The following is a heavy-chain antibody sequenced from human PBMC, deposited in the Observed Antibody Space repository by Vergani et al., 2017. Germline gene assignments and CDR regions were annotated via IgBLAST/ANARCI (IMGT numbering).Heavy chain of an antibody. CDR3: ARPQSSEGAFDI. V-gene: IGHV1-24*01. J-gene: IGHJ3*02. CDR1: GYTLTELS. Sequence: QVQLVQSGAEVQKPGASVKVSCKVSGYTLTELSMHWVRQAPGKGLEWMGGFDPEDGETIYAQKFQGRVTMTEDTSASTAYMELSSLRSEDTAVYYCARPQSSEGAFDIWGQGTMVTVSS. CDR2: FDPEDGET. D-gene: IGHD3-22*01.